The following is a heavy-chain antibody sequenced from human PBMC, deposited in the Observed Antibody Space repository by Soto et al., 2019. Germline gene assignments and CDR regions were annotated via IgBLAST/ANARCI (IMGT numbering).Heavy chain of an antibody. CDR2: IYYSGST. Sequence: SETLSLTCTVSGGSVSSGTYYWSWIRQPPGKGLEWIGYIYYSGSTNYNPSLKSRVTISVDTSKNQFSLKLSSVTAADTAVYYCARFYDSSGYRVDYWGQGTLVTVSS. D-gene: IGHD3-22*01. J-gene: IGHJ4*02. CDR3: ARFYDSSGYRVDY. V-gene: IGHV4-61*01. CDR1: GGSVSSGTYY.